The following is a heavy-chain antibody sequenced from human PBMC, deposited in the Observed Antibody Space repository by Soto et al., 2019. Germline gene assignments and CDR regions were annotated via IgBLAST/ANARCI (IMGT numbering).Heavy chain of an antibody. D-gene: IGHD2-2*01. V-gene: IGHV1-24*01. CDR1: GYTLTELS. CDR2: FDPEDGET. J-gene: IGHJ5*02. Sequence: ASVKVSCKVSGYTLTELSMHWVRQAPGKGLEWMGGFDPEDGETIYAQKFQGRVTMTEDTSTDTAYMELSSLRSEDTAVYYCAAATSRICSSTSCYRAGFDPWGQGTLVTVSS. CDR3: AAATSRICSSTSCYRAGFDP.